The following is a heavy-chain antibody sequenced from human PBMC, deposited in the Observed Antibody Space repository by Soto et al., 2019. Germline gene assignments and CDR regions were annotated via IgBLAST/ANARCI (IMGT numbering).Heavy chain of an antibody. CDR2: TSAYTLNT. Sequence: QVRLVQSGGEVKKPGASVKVSCKASGYTFTNYGVAWVRQAPGQGLEWMGWTSAYTLNTNYAQKFQGIVTVTTDTSTSTAYMELRSLRPDDTAVYYCARADHGRAPRGGNWFDPWGQGTLVTFSS. D-gene: IGHD4-17*01. V-gene: IGHV1-18*01. CDR1: GYTFTNYG. J-gene: IGHJ5*02. CDR3: ARADHGRAPRGGNWFDP.